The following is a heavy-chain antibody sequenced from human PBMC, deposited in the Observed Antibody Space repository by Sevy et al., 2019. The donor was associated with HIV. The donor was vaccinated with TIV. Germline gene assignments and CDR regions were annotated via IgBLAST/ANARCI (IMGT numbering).Heavy chain of an antibody. CDR3: ARVYYYDSSGYYPPFDY. Sequence: GGSLRLSCAASAFTFSSYSMNWVRQAPGKGLEWVSSISSSSSYIYYADSLKGRFTISRDNAKNSLYLQMNSLRAEDTAVYYCARVYYYDSSGYYPPFDYWGQGTLVTVSS. CDR1: AFTFSSYS. D-gene: IGHD3-22*01. J-gene: IGHJ4*02. V-gene: IGHV3-21*01. CDR2: ISSSSSYI.